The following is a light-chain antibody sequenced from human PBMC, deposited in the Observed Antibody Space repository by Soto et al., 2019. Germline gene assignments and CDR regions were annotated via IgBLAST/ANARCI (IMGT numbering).Light chain of an antibody. CDR1: SSNIGAGYD. J-gene: IGLJ1*01. CDR3: QSYDSSLSGSYV. CDR2: GNT. Sequence: QSVLTHPPSVSGAPGQRVTISCTGSSSNIGAGYDVHWYQQLPGTAPKLLIYGNTNRPSGVPDRFSGSKSATSASLAITGLQAEDEADYYCQSYDSSLSGSYVFGAGTKVTVL. V-gene: IGLV1-40*01.